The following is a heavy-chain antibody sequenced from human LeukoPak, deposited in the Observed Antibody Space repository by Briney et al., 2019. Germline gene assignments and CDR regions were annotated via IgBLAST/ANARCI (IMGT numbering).Heavy chain of an antibody. CDR3: ARLKIAVAGTGYYYGMDV. CDR2: INHSGST. D-gene: IGHD6-19*01. V-gene: IGHV4-34*01. Sequence: PSETLSLTCAVYGGSFSGYYWSWIRQPPGKGLEWIGEINHSGSTNYNPSLKSRVTISVDTSKNQFSLKLSSVTAADTAVYYCARLKIAVAGTGYYYGMDVWGQGTTVTVSS. J-gene: IGHJ6*02. CDR1: GGSFSGYY.